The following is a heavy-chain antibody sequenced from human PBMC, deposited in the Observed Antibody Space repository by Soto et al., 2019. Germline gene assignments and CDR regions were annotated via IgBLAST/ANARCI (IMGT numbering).Heavy chain of an antibody. D-gene: IGHD3-16*01. CDR3: ARDLSPDWGAFDI. CDR2: IWYDGSNK. V-gene: IGHV3-33*01. J-gene: IGHJ3*02. Sequence: QVQLVESGGGVVQPGRSLRLSCAASGFTFSSYGMHWVRQAPGKGLEWVAVIWYDGSNKYYADSVKGRFTISRDNSKNTLYRQMNSLRAEDTAVYYCARDLSPDWGAFDIWGQGTMVTVSS. CDR1: GFTFSSYG.